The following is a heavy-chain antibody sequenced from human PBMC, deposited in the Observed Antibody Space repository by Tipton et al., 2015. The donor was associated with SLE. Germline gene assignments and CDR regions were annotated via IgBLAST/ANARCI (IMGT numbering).Heavy chain of an antibody. V-gene: IGHV3-74*01. Sequence: SLRLSCAASGFTFSSYWMHWVRQAPGKGLVWVSRINSDGSSTSYADSVKGRFTISRDNAKNTLYLQMNSLRAEDTAVYYCARSPSRVGALDYWGQGTLVTVSS. CDR2: INSDGSST. CDR3: ARSPSRVGALDY. D-gene: IGHD1-26*01. J-gene: IGHJ4*02. CDR1: GFTFSSYW.